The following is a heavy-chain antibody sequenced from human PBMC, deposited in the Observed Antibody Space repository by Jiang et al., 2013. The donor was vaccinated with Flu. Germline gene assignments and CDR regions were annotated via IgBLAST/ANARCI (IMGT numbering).Heavy chain of an antibody. V-gene: IGHV4-59*08. CDR1: GGSISSYY. CDR2: VYYSGST. J-gene: IGHJ4*02. Sequence: ETLSLTCTVSGGSISSYYWSWIRQPPGKGLEWIGYVYYSGSTNYNPSLKSRVTISVDTSKNQFSLKLSSVTAADTAVYYCARQGASDYALYYFDYWGQGTLVTVSS. D-gene: IGHD5-12*01. CDR3: ARQGASDYALYYFDY.